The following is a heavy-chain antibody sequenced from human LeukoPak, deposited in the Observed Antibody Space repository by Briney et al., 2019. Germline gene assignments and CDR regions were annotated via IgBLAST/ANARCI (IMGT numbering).Heavy chain of an antibody. CDR3: ARTGPPHRPYDSSGYYSSGKFDY. Sequence: PSETLSLTCTVSGGSLSSYYWSWLRQPPGKGLEWLGYIYYSGSTNYNPSLKSRVTISVDTSKNQFSLKLSSVTAADTAVYYRARTGPPHRPYDSSGYYSSGKFDYWGQGTLVTVSS. CDR1: GGSLSSYY. D-gene: IGHD3-22*01. V-gene: IGHV4-59*12. J-gene: IGHJ4*02. CDR2: IYYSGST.